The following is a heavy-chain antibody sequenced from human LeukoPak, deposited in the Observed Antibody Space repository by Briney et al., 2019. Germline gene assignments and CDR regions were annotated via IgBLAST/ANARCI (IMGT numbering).Heavy chain of an antibody. D-gene: IGHD2-2*01. J-gene: IGHJ6*03. V-gene: IGHV1-24*01. CDR1: GYTLTELS. Sequence: WASVKVSCKVSGYTLTELSMHWVRQAPGKGLEWMGGFDPEDGETIYAQKFQGRVTMTEDTSTDTAYMELSSLRSEDTAVHYCAIRDIVVVPAAIDSQYYYMDVWGKGTTVTVSS. CDR2: FDPEDGET. CDR3: AIRDIVVVPAAIDSQYYYMDV.